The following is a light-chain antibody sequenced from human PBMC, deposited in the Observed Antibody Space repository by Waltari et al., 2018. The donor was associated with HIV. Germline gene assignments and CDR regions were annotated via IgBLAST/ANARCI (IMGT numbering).Light chain of an antibody. CDR2: QDS. CDR1: KLGDKY. Sequence: SYELTQPPSVSVSPGQTASITCSGDKLGDKYACWYQQKPGQSPVLVIYQDSKRPSGTPERFSGSRSGNTASLTISGLQAEDEGDYYCCSYTGTGVVFGGGTKLTVL. CDR3: CSYTGTGVV. J-gene: IGLJ2*01. V-gene: IGLV3-1*01.